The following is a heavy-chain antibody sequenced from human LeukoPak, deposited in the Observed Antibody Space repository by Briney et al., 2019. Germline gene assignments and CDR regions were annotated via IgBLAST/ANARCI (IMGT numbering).Heavy chain of an antibody. D-gene: IGHD5-18*01. CDR2: INPSGGST. J-gene: IGHJ3*02. V-gene: IGHV1-46*01. CDR3: ARGKVQLWSGQGNAFDI. CDR1: GYTFTSYY. Sequence: ASVKVSCKASGYTFTSYYMRWVRQAPGQGLEWMGIINPSGGSTSYAQKFQGRVTMTRDTSTSTVYMELSSLRSEDTAVYYCARGKVQLWSGQGNAFDIWGQGTIVTVSS.